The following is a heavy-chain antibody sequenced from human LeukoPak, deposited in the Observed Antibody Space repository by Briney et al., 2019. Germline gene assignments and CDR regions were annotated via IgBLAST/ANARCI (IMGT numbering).Heavy chain of an antibody. CDR3: AKDPSHIAAAGHLDY. CDR2: IRYDGSNK. V-gene: IGHV3-30*02. CDR1: GFTFSSYG. J-gene: IGHJ4*02. Sequence: PGGSLRLSCAASGFTFSSYGMHWVRQAPGKGLEWVAFIRYDGSNKYYADSVKGRFTISRDNSKNTLYLQMNSLRAEDTAVYYCAKDPSHIAAAGHLDYWGQGTLVTVSS. D-gene: IGHD6-13*01.